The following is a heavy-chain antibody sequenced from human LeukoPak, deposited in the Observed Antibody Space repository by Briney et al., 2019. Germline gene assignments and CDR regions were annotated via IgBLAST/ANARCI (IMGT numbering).Heavy chain of an antibody. Sequence: SQTLPLTCTVSGGSISSGSYYWSWIRQPAGKGLEWIGRIYTSGSTNYNPSLKSRVTISVDTSKNQFSLKLSSVTAADTAVYYCARGFWSTRLYYYYYGMDVWGQGTTVTVSS. D-gene: IGHD3-3*01. J-gene: IGHJ6*02. CDR2: IYTSGST. CDR1: GGSISSGSYY. CDR3: ARGFWSTRLYYYYYGMDV. V-gene: IGHV4-61*02.